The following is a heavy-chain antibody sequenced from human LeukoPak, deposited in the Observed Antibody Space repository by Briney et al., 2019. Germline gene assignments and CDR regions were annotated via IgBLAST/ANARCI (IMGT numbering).Heavy chain of an antibody. V-gene: IGHV4-34*01. CDR3: ARGDVPSDDIVGVPAAIWGAQPYFDY. J-gene: IGHJ4*02. CDR2: INHSGST. CDR1: GGSFSGYY. D-gene: IGHD2-2*02. Sequence: SETLSLTCAVYGGSFSGYYWSWIRQPPGKGLEWIGEINHSGSTNYNPSLKSRVTISVDTSKNQFSLKLSSVTAADTAVYYCARGDVPSDDIVGVPAAIWGAQPYFDYWGQGTLVTVSS.